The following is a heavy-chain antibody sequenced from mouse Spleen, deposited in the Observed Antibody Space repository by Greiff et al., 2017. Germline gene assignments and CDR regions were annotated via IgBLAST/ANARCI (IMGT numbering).Heavy chain of an antibody. D-gene: IGHD2-1*01. J-gene: IGHJ2*01. CDR2: IYPGNSDT. CDR1: GYSFTSYW. CDR3: TRDGDGNYFDY. V-gene: IGHV1-5*01. Sequence: EVQGVESGTVLARPGASVKMSCKASGYSFTSYWMHWVKQRPGQGLEWIGAIYPGNSDTSYNQKFKGKAKLTAVTSASTAYMELSSLTNEDSAVYYCTRDGDGNYFDYWGQGTTLTVSS.